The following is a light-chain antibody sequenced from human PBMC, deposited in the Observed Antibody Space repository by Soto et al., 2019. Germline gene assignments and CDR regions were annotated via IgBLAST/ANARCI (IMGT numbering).Light chain of an antibody. J-gene: IGKJ1*01. Sequence: DIVLTQSRATLSLSPGERVTLSCKASQSVNSYLAWYQQNPGQAPRLLIYDASIMATGIPARFSGRGSGTDFTLTISSLEPEDFPVYYCQQRSNWPPWTFGQGTKVVIK. CDR2: DAS. V-gene: IGKV3-11*01. CDR3: QQRSNWPPWT. CDR1: QSVNSY.